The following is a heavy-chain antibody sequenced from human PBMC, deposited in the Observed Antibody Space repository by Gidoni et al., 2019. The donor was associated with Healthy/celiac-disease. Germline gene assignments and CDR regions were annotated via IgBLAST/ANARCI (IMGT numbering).Heavy chain of an antibody. V-gene: IGHV1-24*01. CDR3: ATDPKYYYDSSGYPYLLDY. CDR2: FDPEDGET. J-gene: IGHJ4*02. Sequence: QVQLVQSGAEVKKPGASVKVACKVSGYTLTDLSMHWVRQAPGKGLEWMGGFDPEDGETIYAQKFQGRVTMTEDTSTDTAYMELSSLRSEDTAVYYCATDPKYYYDSSGYPYLLDYWGQGTLVTVSS. D-gene: IGHD3-22*01. CDR1: GYTLTDLS.